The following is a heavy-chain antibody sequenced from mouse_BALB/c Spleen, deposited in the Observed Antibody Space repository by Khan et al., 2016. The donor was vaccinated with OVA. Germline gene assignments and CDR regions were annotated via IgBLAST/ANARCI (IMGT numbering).Heavy chain of an antibody. V-gene: IGHV1-7*01. Sequence: VPLQQSGAELAKPGASVKMSCKASGYTFINYWILWVKQRPGQGLEWIGYINPSHGYTEYNQNFKAKATLTADKSSSTASMQLSSLTSEDSAVYYCARRVLRWDFDYWGQGTTLTVSS. D-gene: IGHD1-1*01. CDR3: ARRVLRWDFDY. CDR2: INPSHGYT. CDR1: GYTFINYW. J-gene: IGHJ2*01.